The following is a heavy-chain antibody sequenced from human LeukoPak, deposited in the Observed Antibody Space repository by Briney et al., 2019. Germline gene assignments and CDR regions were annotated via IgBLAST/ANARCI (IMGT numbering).Heavy chain of an antibody. D-gene: IGHD5-18*01. CDR2: TYYRSKWYN. CDR1: GDSVSSNSAA. Sequence: SQTLSLTCAISGDSVSSNSAAWNWIRQSPSRGLEWLGRTYYRSKWYNDYSVSVKSRITINPDTSKNQFSLQLNSVTPEDSAVYYCAREGLDTAMVWVSFLGYWGQGTLVTVSS. V-gene: IGHV6-1*01. CDR3: AREGLDTAMVWVSFLGY. J-gene: IGHJ4*02.